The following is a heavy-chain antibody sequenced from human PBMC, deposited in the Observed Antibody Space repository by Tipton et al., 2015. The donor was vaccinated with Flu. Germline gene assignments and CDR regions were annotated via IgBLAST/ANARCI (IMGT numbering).Heavy chain of an antibody. V-gene: IGHV3-23*01. CDR1: GFTFPSYA. J-gene: IGHJ4*02. CDR2: ITRSGGPT. Sequence: SLRLSCAASGFTFPSYAMTWVRQAPGKGLEWVSAITRSGGPTFYADSVKGRFTISRDNSKNTLNLQMNSLRAEDTAVYYCAKDRDDFGSGSYCLFDYWGQGTLVTVSS. CDR3: AKDRDDFGSGSYCLFDY. D-gene: IGHD3-10*01.